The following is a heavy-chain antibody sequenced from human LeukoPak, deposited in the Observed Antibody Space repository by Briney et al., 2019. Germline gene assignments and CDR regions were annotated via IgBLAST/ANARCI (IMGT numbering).Heavy chain of an antibody. Sequence: GGSLRLSCAASGFTFSSYTMNWVRQAPGKGLEWISYISSSSSTIYYADSVKGRFTISRDNAKNSLYLQMNSLRAEDTAVYYCARDQGDGGGGAFDIWGQGTMVTVSS. D-gene: IGHD2-21*01. J-gene: IGHJ3*02. CDR3: ARDQGDGGGGAFDI. CDR2: ISSSSSTI. CDR1: GFTFSSYT. V-gene: IGHV3-48*04.